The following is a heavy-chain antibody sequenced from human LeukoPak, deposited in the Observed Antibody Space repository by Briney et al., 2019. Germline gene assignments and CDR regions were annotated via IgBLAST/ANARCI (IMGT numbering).Heavy chain of an antibody. V-gene: IGHV3-30*19. D-gene: IGHD3-16*01. J-gene: IGHJ4*02. CDR2: ISYDGSNK. CDR3: ARSVWGGVENNPHY. CDR1: GFTFSSYG. Sequence: QPGGSLRLSCAASGFTFSSYGMHWVRQAPGKGLEWVAVISYDGSNKYYADSVKGRFTISRDNSKNTLYLQMNSLRAEDTAVYYCARSVWGGVENNPHYWGQGTLVTVSS.